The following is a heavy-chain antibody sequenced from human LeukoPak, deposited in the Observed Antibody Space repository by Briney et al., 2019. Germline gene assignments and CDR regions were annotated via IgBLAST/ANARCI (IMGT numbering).Heavy chain of an antibody. CDR3: ARTGAPGIAVAGSWFDP. Sequence: SETLSLTCTVSGGSVNSYYLSWIRQPAGKTLEWIGRIYDGGSTNYNPSLKSRVTMSVDTSKNQISLKLKSVTAADTAVYYCARTGAPGIAVAGSWFDPWGQGTLVTVSS. CDR1: GGSVNSYY. J-gene: IGHJ5*02. CDR2: IYDGGST. D-gene: IGHD6-19*01. V-gene: IGHV4-4*07.